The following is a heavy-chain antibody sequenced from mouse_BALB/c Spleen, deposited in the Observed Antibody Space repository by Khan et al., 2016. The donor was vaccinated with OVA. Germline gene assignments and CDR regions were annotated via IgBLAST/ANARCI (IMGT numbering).Heavy chain of an antibody. J-gene: IGHJ3*01. CDR2: INPYNGGT. V-gene: IGHV1-18*01. CDR1: GYSFTGYT. CDR3: VRAASYVDYVDAWFAY. D-gene: IGHD2-13*01. Sequence: EVQLQPSGPELVKPGASMKMSCKASGYSFTGYTMNWVKPSHVKNLEWIGLINPYNGGTAYNQKFRGKATLTVDKSSNTAYIELLSLTSEDSAVYSCVRAASYVDYVDAWFAYWGQGTLVTVSA.